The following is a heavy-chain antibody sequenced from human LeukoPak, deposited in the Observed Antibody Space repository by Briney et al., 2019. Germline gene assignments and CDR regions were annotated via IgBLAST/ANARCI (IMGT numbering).Heavy chain of an antibody. CDR3: ARGGGALNWGLPPIFDY. J-gene: IGHJ4*02. CDR2: IIPIFGTA. V-gene: IGHV1-69*13. Sequence: ASVKVSCKASGGTFSSYAISWVRQAPGQGLEWMGGIIPIFGTANYAQKFQGRVTITADESTSTAYMELSSLRSEDTAVYYCARGGGALNWGLPPIFDYWGQGTLVTVSS. CDR1: GGTFSSYA. D-gene: IGHD7-27*01.